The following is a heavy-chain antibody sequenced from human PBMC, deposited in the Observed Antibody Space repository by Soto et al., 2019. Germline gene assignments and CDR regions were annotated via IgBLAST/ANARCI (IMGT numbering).Heavy chain of an antibody. CDR2: INPNSGGT. V-gene: IGHV1-2*04. J-gene: IGHJ3*02. CDR3: ARGISSIAAAGWLTAFYS. Sequence: GASVKVSCKASGYTFTGYYMHWVRQAPGQGLEWMRWINPNSGGTNYAQKFQGWVTMTRDTSISTAYMELSRLRSDDTAVDYCARGISSIAAAGWLTAFYSWGQGTMVTVSS. D-gene: IGHD6-6*01. CDR1: GYTFTGYY.